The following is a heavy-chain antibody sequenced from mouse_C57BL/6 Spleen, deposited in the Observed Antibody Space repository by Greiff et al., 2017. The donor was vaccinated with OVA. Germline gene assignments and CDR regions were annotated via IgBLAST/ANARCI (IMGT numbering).Heavy chain of an antibody. D-gene: IGHD1-1*01. CDR1: GFTFSDYG. CDR2: ISSGSSTI. J-gene: IGHJ2*01. V-gene: IGHV5-17*01. Sequence: EVMLVESGGGLVKPGGSLKLSCAASGFTFSDYGMHWVRQAPEKGLEWVAYISSGSSTIYYADTVKGRFTISRDNAKNTLFLQMTSLRSEDTAMYYCARPGYYYGSSYHYFDYWGQGTTLTVSS. CDR3: ARPGYYYGSSYHYFDY.